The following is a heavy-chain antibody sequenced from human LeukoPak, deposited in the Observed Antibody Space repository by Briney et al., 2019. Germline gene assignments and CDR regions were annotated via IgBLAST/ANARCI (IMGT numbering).Heavy chain of an antibody. CDR3: ARESAIAAALDY. V-gene: IGHV1-2*02. CDR2: INPNSGGT. CDR1: GYTFTGYY. D-gene: IGHD6-13*01. J-gene: IGHJ4*02. Sequence: ASVKVSCKASGYTFTGYYMHWVRQAPGQGLEWMGWINPNSGGTNYAQKFQGRVTMTRDTSISIAYMELSRLRSDDTAVYYCARESAIAAALDYWGQGTLVTVSS.